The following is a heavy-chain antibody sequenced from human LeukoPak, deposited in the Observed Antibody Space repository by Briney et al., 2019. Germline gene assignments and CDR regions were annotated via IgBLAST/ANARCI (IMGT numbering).Heavy chain of an antibody. Sequence: GGSLSLSCAASGFTFNNYPIHWVRQAPGKGLEYVSAISSNGDNTYYANSVKGRFTVSRDNSKNTVYLQMGSLRPDDMAVYYCARERPDYGGNVDYWGQGTLVTVSS. CDR1: GFTFNNYP. CDR3: ARERPDYGGNVDY. CDR2: ISSNGDNT. J-gene: IGHJ4*02. V-gene: IGHV3-64*01. D-gene: IGHD4-23*01.